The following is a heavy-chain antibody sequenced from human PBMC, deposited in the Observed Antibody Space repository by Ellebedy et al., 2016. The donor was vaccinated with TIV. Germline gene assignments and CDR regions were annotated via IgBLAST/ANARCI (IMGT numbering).Heavy chain of an antibody. Sequence: PGGSLRLSCAASGFTFSSYSMNWVRQAPGKGLEWVSSIDTISNHIFYADSVKGRFTISRDNAKGSLYLQMNSLRAEDTAVYYCARGGRYCSSFTCYGGFDYWGQGTLVTVSS. CDR2: IDTISNHI. CDR3: ARGGRYCSSFTCYGGFDY. J-gene: IGHJ4*02. D-gene: IGHD2-2*01. V-gene: IGHV3-21*01. CDR1: GFTFSSYS.